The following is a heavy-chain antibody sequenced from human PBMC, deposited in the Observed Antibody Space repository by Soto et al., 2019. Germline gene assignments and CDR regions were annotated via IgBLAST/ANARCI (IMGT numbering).Heavy chain of an antibody. J-gene: IGHJ4*02. CDR1: GYSFTSYW. CDR2: IDPNYSYT. V-gene: IGHV5-10-1*01. CDR3: ARRPLVDGYNYFDY. D-gene: IGHD5-12*01. Sequence: GDSLKLSCXGSGYSFTSYWISWARQLPGKGLEWMERIDPNYSYTNSSPSFQGHVTISAVKSISTAYLQLSSLKASDTAMYYCARRPLVDGYNYFDYWGQGTLVAVSS.